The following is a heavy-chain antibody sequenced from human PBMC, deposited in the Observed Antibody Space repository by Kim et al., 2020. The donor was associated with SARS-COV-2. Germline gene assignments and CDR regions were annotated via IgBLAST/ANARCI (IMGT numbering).Heavy chain of an antibody. CDR1: GFTFSSYA. V-gene: IGHV3-23*01. J-gene: IGHJ5*02. CDR2: ISGSGGST. Sequence: GGSLRLSCAASGFTFSSYAMSWVRQAPGKGLEWVSAISGSGGSTYYADSVKGRFTISRVNSKNTLYLQMNSLRAEDTAVYYCAKEYCSSTSCYAGIGWWNWFDPWGQGTLVTVSS. CDR3: AKEYCSSTSCYAGIGWWNWFDP. D-gene: IGHD2-2*01.